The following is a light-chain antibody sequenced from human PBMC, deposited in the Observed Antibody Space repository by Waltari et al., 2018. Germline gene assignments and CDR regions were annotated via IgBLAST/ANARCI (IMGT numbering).Light chain of an antibody. CDR2: DAS. Sequence: SCRASQSVRRTLAWYQQKPGQAPKLLIYDASTRATGIPDRFSGSGSGTDFSLTISRLEPEDFAVYFCQKYGTLPATFGQGTKVEIK. CDR3: QKYGTLPAT. J-gene: IGKJ1*01. CDR1: QSVRRT. V-gene: IGKV3-20*01.